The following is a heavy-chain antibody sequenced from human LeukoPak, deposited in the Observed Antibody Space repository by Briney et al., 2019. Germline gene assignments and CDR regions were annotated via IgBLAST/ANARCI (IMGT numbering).Heavy chain of an antibody. V-gene: IGHV1-46*01. D-gene: IGHD3-10*01. CDR2: INPSGGST. Sequence: GASVKISCKASGYTFTSYYMHWVRQVPGQGLEWMGIINPSGGSTSYAQKFQGRVTMTRDTSTSTVYMELSSLRSEDTAVYYCARRAVYGSGSDAFDIWGQGTMVTVSS. CDR1: GYTFTSYY. J-gene: IGHJ3*02. CDR3: ARRAVYGSGSDAFDI.